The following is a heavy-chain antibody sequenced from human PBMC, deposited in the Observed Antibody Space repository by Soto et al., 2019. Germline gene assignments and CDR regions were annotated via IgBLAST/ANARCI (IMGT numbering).Heavy chain of an antibody. CDR2: ISSSSSTI. Sequence: GGSLRLSCAASGFTFSSYSMNWVRQAPGKGLEWVSYISSSSSTIYYADSVKGRFTISRDNAKNSLYLQMNSLRAEDTAVYYCASYCSGGSCYGGPFDYWGQGTLVTVSS. CDR3: ASYCSGGSCYGGPFDY. CDR1: GFTFSSYS. D-gene: IGHD2-15*01. J-gene: IGHJ4*02. V-gene: IGHV3-48*01.